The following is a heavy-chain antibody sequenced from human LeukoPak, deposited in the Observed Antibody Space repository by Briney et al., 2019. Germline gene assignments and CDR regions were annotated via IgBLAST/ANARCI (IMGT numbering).Heavy chain of an antibody. CDR2: IYHSGST. V-gene: IGHV4-38-2*01. J-gene: IGHJ4*02. CDR1: GYSISSDNY. CDR3: ARAPRDSSSSNYMRRFDY. D-gene: IGHD3-22*01. Sequence: TSETLSLTCAVSGYSISSDNYWVRIRQPPGQGLEWTERIYHSGSTYYNPSLKSRVTMSVDTSKNQFSLKLSSVTAADTAVYYCARAPRDSSSSNYMRRFDYWGQGTLVTVSS.